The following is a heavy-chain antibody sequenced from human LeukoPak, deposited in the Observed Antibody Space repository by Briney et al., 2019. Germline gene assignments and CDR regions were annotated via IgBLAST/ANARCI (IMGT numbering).Heavy chain of an antibody. CDR2: IRYDGSNK. Sequence: GGSLRLSCAASGFTFSSYGMHWVRQAPGKGLEWVAFIRYDGSNKYYADSVKGRFTISRDNSKNTLYLQMNSLRAEDTAVYYCAKLPPPRDYCSSTSCYLPWGQGTLVTVSS. D-gene: IGHD2-2*01. CDR3: AKLPPPRDYCSSTSCYLP. J-gene: IGHJ5*02. V-gene: IGHV3-30*02. CDR1: GFTFSSYG.